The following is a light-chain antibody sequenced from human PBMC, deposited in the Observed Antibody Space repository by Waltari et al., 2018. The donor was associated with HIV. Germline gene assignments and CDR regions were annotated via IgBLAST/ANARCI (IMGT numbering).Light chain of an antibody. J-gene: IGLJ6*01. V-gene: IGLV2-8*01. Sequence: QSALTQPPAASGSPGQSVTISCTGTSNDIGPYNYVSWYQQHPDKAPILLIYEVNTRPSGVPGRFSGSKSGNTASLTVSGLQAEDEAYYYCSSYAGSGNLLLFGGGTKVTVL. CDR1: SNDIGPYNY. CDR2: EVN. CDR3: SSYAGSGNLLL.